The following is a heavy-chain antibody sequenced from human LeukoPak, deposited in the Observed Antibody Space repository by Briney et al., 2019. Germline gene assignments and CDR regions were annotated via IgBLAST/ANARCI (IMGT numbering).Heavy chain of an antibody. V-gene: IGHV1-8*01. CDR3: ARRKPTSGAQYWFDP. J-gene: IGHJ5*02. CDR2: MNPNSGNT. Sequence: GASVKVSCRASGYTFTSYDISWVRQATGQVLEWMGWMNPNSGNTGYAQEFQGRVTMTRDTSICTAYMELSSLTSEDTAVYYCARRKPTSGAQYWFDPWGQATLVTVSS. D-gene: IGHD3-10*01. CDR1: GYTFTSYD.